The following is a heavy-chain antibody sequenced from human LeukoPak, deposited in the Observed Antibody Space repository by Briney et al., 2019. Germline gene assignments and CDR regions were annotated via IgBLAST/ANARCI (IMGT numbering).Heavy chain of an antibody. V-gene: IGHV1-2*02. CDR2: INPNSGGT. CDR3: ARVVPRSEGYSGYDWQLDLSGYYFDY. J-gene: IGHJ4*02. CDR1: GYSFTGYH. D-gene: IGHD5-12*01. Sequence: ASVKVSCKASGYSFTGYHLYWVRQAPGQGLEWLGWINPNSGGTNYAQKFQGRVTMTRDTSISTAYMELSRLRSDDTAVYYCARVVPRSEGYSGYDWQLDLSGYYFDYWGQGTLVTVSS.